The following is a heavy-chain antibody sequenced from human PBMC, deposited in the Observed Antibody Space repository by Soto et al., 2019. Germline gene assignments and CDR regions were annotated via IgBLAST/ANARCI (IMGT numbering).Heavy chain of an antibody. V-gene: IGHV3-66*01. CDR3: ARGSGIAVAGTENDSFDI. Sequence: GGSLRLSCAASGFTVSSNYMSWVRQAPGKGLEWVSVIYSGGSTYYADSVKGRFTISRDNSKNTLYLQMNSLRAEDTAVYYCARGSGIAVAGTENDSFDIWGQGTMVTVSS. J-gene: IGHJ3*02. CDR2: IYSGGST. CDR1: GFTVSSNY. D-gene: IGHD6-19*01.